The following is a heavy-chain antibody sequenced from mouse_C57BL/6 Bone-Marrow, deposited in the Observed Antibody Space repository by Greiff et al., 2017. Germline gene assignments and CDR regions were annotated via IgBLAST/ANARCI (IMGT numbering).Heavy chain of an antibody. J-gene: IGHJ1*03. Sequence: QVQLQQSGAELVRPGASVTLSCKASGYTFTDYEMHWVKQTPVHGLEWIGAIDPETGGTAYNQKFKGKAILTAAKSSSTAYMELRSLTAEDSAVYYCTRDTTVVYWYFDVWGTGTTVTVSS. CDR1: GYTFTDYE. CDR3: TRDTTVVYWYFDV. D-gene: IGHD1-1*01. CDR2: IDPETGGT. V-gene: IGHV1-15*01.